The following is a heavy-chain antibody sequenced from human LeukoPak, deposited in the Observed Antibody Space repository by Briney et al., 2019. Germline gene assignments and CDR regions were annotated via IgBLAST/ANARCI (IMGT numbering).Heavy chain of an antibody. J-gene: IGHJ6*02. CDR1: GGSTTSSDYL. CDR2: ISYSGSP. V-gene: IGHV4-30-4*01. Sequence: SQALSLTCTASGGSTTSSDYLWTWIRQSPGKGLEWMGYISYSGSPYYNPSLKDRITISLDTSKNQFSLNLSSVTASDTAIYYCARTDVYYHSGGLDAWGQGTTVTVSS. D-gene: IGHD3-10*01. CDR3: ARTDVYYHSGGLDA.